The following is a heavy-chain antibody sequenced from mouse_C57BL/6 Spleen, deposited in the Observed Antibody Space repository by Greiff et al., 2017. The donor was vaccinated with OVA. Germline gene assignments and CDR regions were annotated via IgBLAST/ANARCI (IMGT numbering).Heavy chain of an antibody. V-gene: IGHV1-22*01. CDR2: INPNNGGT. Sequence: EVQVVESGPELVKPGASVKMSCKASGYTFTDYNMHWVKQSHGKSLEWIGYINPNNGGTSYNQKFKGKATLTVNKSSSTAYMELRSLTSEDSAVYYCARPKGNYSAWFAYWGQGTLVTVSA. CDR1: GYTFTDYN. CDR3: ARPKGNYSAWFAY. D-gene: IGHD2-1*01. J-gene: IGHJ3*01.